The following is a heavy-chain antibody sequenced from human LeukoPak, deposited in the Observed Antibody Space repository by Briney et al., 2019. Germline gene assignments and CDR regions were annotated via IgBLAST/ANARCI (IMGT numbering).Heavy chain of an antibody. V-gene: IGHV2-5*02. J-gene: IGHJ4*02. CDR3: AHRRLTYGGLSYYFDY. CDR1: GFSLSTSGVG. D-gene: IGHD4-17*01. Sequence: SGPTLVNPTQTLTLTCTFSGFSLSTSGVGVGWIRQPPGKAPEWLALIYWDDDKRYSPSLKSRLTITKDTSKNQVVLIMTNTDPVDTATYYCAHRRLTYGGLSYYFDYWGQGTLVTVSS. CDR2: IYWDDDK.